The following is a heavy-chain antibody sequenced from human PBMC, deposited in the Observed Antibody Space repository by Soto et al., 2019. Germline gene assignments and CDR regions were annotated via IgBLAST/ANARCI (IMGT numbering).Heavy chain of an antibody. Sequence: EVQLVESGGGMIQSGGSLRLSCAASGFTVSGNYMSWVRQAPGKGLEWVSVIYSDGGTDYADSVKGRFTISRDNSKNTLYLQMNSLRADDTAVFYCARGLYGSASWCYYGMDVWGQGTTVTVAS. V-gene: IGHV3-53*01. CDR3: ARGLYGSASWCYYGMDV. CDR2: IYSDGGT. J-gene: IGHJ6*02. D-gene: IGHD3-10*01. CDR1: GFTVSGNY.